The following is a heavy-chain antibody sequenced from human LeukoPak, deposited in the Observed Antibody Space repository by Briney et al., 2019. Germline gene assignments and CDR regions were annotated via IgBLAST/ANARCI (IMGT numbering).Heavy chain of an antibody. D-gene: IGHD3-10*01. V-gene: IGHV3-23*01. Sequence: GGSLRLSCADSGFIFSNYAMSWVRQAPGKGLEWVSVISGNGGTIYYADSVKGRFTISRDNSKNTLTLQMNSLRAEDTAVYYCAKDWPGSASYALDIWGQGKMVTVSS. CDR3: AKDWPGSASYALDI. CDR1: GFIFSNYA. J-gene: IGHJ3*02. CDR2: ISGNGGTI.